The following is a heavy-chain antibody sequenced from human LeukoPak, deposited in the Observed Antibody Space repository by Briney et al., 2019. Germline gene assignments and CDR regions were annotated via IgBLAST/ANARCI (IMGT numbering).Heavy chain of an antibody. CDR1: GFTFSSYS. D-gene: IGHD3-16*02. Sequence: GGSLRLSCAASGFTFSSYSMNWVRQAPGKGLEWVSSISSSSSYIYYADSVKGRLTISRDNAKNSLYLQMNSLRAEDTAVYYCARDQYDYVWGSYRSSFDYWGQGTLVTVSS. CDR2: ISSSSSYI. J-gene: IGHJ4*02. CDR3: ARDQYDYVWGSYRSSFDY. V-gene: IGHV3-21*01.